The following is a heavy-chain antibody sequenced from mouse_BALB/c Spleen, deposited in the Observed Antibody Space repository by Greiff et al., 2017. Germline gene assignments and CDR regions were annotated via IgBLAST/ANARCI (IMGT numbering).Heavy chain of an antibody. CDR2: ISYSGST. Sequence: EVKLMESGPGLVKPSQSLSLTCTVTGYSITSDYAWNWIRQFPGNKLEWMGYISYSGSTSYNPSLKSRISITRDTSKNQFFLQLNSVTTEDTATYYCASTTVVGFDYWGQGTTLTVSS. CDR1: GYSITSDYA. CDR3: ASTTVVGFDY. J-gene: IGHJ2*01. V-gene: IGHV3-2*02. D-gene: IGHD1-1*01.